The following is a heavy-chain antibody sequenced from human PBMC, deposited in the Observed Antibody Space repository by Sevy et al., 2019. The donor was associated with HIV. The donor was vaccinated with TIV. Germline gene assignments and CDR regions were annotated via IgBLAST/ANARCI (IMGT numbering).Heavy chain of an antibody. D-gene: IGHD1-26*01. J-gene: IGHJ4*02. V-gene: IGHV3-21*06. CDR3: ARGPPDGSYDYFDS. CDR1: GFTFNNFN. Sequence: GESLKISCAASGFTFNNFNMNWVRQAPGKGLQWVSSISGSSNYIYYAESLKGRFIISRDNVKDTVFLQMNSLSADETAVYYCARGPPDGSYDYFDSWGQGTLVTVSS. CDR2: ISGSSNYI.